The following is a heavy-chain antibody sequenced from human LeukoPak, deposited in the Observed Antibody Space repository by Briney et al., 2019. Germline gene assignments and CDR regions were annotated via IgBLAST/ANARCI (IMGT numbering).Heavy chain of an antibody. Sequence: SETLSLTCTVSGGSISSYYWSWIRQPPGKGLEWIGYIYYSGSTYYNPSLKSRITISVDTSKNQFSLKLSSVTAADTAVYYCARDQYYDFWSGYYDERQGWFDPWGQGTLVTVSS. D-gene: IGHD3-3*01. J-gene: IGHJ5*02. CDR1: GGSISSYY. V-gene: IGHV4-59*12. CDR2: IYYSGST. CDR3: ARDQYYDFWSGYYDERQGWFDP.